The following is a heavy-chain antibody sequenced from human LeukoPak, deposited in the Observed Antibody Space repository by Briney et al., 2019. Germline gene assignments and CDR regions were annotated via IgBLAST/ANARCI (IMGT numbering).Heavy chain of an antibody. CDR3: ARGPGDIDY. J-gene: IGHJ4*02. D-gene: IGHD7-27*01. CDR2: ISGSGIST. V-gene: IGHV3-23*01. CDR1: GFTFSSYA. Sequence: GGSLRLSCAASGFTFSSYAMSWVRQAPGKGLEWVSTISGSGISTYYADSVKGRFTISRDNSKNTLYLQMNSLRAEDTAVYYCARGPGDIDYWGQGTLVTVSS.